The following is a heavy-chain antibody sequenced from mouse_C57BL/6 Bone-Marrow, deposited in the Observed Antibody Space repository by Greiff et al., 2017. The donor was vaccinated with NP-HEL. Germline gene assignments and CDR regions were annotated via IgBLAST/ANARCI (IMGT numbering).Heavy chain of an antibody. CDR3: ARSDGYYVRYAMDY. J-gene: IGHJ4*01. V-gene: IGHV1-81*01. CDR1: GYTFTSYG. Sequence: QVQLKQSGAELARPGASVKLSCKASGYTFTSYGISWVKQRTGQGLEWIGEIYPRSGNTYYNEKFKGKATLTADKSSSTAYMELRSLTSEDSAVYFCARSDGYYVRYAMDYWGQGTSVTVSS. D-gene: IGHD2-3*01. CDR2: IYPRSGNT.